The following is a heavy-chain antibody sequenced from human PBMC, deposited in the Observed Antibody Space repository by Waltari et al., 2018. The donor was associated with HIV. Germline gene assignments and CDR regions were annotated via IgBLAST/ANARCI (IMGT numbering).Heavy chain of an antibody. J-gene: IGHJ4*02. CDR2: MYYGGST. D-gene: IGHD3-3*01. CDR1: GGPISSSEYY. CDR3: ARQVRGHGFLANLYYFDF. V-gene: IGHV4-39*01. Sequence: QLQLQESGPGLVKPSETLSLTCTVSGGPISSSEYYWGWIRQPPGNGLEWIGKMYYGGSTYYNPSLKSRVTISVDTSKNQFSLKLDSVTAADTAVYFCARQVRGHGFLANLYYFDFWGQGALVTVSS.